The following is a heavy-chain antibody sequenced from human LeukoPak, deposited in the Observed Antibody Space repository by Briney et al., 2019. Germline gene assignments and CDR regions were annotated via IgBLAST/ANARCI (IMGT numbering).Heavy chain of an antibody. J-gene: IGHJ4*02. Sequence: GRSLRLSCAASGFTFRSYRKHWLPHARGKGLEWVAVISYDGRNKCYADSVKGRFTISRDNSKNTLYLQMNSLRAEDTAVYYCAKDTYSSSLDYWGQGTLVTVSS. CDR1: GFTFRSYR. V-gene: IGHV3-30*18. CDR2: ISYDGRNK. D-gene: IGHD6-13*01. CDR3: AKDTYSSSLDY.